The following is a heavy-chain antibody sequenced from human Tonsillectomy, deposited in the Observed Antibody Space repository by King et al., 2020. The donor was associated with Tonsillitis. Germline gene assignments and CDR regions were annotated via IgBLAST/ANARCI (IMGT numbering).Heavy chain of an antibody. CDR1: GFTFSSYA. CDR3: ARDGRELTGDYYFDF. V-gene: IGHV3-30-3*01. Sequence: VQLVESGGGVVQPGRSLRLSCAASGFTFSSYAMHWVRQAPGKGLEWVAVISYDGSNKYYADSVKGRFTTSRDNSKNKLYVQMNSLRAEDSAVYYCARDGRELTGDYYFDFWGQGTLVTVSS. D-gene: IGHD7-27*01. CDR2: ISYDGSNK. J-gene: IGHJ4*02.